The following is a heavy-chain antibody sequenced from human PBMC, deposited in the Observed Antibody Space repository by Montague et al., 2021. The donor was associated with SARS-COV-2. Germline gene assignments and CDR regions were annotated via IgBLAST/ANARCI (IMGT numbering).Heavy chain of an antibody. CDR1: GFSFSNYA. V-gene: IGHV3-23*01. CDR3: AKEAVYSSSWEYLDY. CDR2: ISGSGDIT. Sequence: SLRLSCAASGFSFSNYAMSWVRQAPGKGLEWVSPISGSGDITHYADSVKGRFNISRDNSKNTLYLQMNSLRAEDTAVYYFAKEAVYSSSWEYLDYWGQGTMVTVSS. D-gene: IGHD6-13*01. J-gene: IGHJ4*02.